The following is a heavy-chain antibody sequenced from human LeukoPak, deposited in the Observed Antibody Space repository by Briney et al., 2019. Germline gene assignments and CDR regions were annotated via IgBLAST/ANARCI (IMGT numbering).Heavy chain of an antibody. V-gene: IGHV3-15*01. Sequence: PGGSLRLSCAASGFTFSNAWMSWVRQAPGKGLEWVGRIKSKTDGGTTDYAAPVKGRFTISRDDSKNTLYLQMNSLKTEDTAVYYCTADLGGYYYFDYWGQGTLVTVSS. CDR3: TADLGGYYYFDY. CDR2: IKSKTDGGTT. D-gene: IGHD3-22*01. J-gene: IGHJ4*02. CDR1: GFTFSNAW.